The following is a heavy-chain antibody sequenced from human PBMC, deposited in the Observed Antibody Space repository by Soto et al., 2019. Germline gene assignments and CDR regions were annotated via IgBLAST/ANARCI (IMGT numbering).Heavy chain of an antibody. D-gene: IGHD6-13*01. CDR3: ARDEGRIAAVGTLVDD. V-gene: IGHV1-18*01. Sequence: QVQLVQSGAEVKKPGASVKVSCKASGYTFTTYGITWVRQAPGQGLEWMGWISAYNGNTNYAQNLQGRVTMTTDTYTSTDYMELRSLRSDDTVVYYCARDEGRIAAVGTLVDDWGQGTLVTVSS. CDR1: GYTFTTYG. CDR2: ISAYNGNT. J-gene: IGHJ4*02.